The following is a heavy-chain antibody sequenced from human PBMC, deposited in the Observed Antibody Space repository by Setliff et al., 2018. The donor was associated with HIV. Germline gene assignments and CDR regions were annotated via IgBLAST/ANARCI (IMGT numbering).Heavy chain of an antibody. J-gene: IGHJ4*02. V-gene: IGHV4-30-4*08. CDR2: INHSGDT. CDR3: ARRGDGYILDY. D-gene: IGHD3-10*01. Sequence: PSETLSLTCTVSGGSISSDDYYWNWIRQPPGKGLEWIGEINHSGDTNYNPSLKSRVTISVDTSKNQFSLNLKSVTAADTAVYYCARRGDGYILDYWGRGTLVTVSS. CDR1: GGSISSDDYY.